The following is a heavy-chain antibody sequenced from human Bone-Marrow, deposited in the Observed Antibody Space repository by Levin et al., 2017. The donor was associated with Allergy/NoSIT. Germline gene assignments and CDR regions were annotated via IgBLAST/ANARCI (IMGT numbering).Heavy chain of an antibody. D-gene: IGHD6-19*01. Sequence: ASVKVSCKASGYTFTSYDINWVRQATGQGLEWMGWMNPNSGNTGYAQKFQGRVTMTRNTSISTAYMELSSLRSEDTAVYYCARLGSSGWYLYFDYWGQGTLVTVSS. V-gene: IGHV1-8*01. CDR1: GYTFTSYD. CDR3: ARLGSSGWYLYFDY. J-gene: IGHJ4*02. CDR2: MNPNSGNT.